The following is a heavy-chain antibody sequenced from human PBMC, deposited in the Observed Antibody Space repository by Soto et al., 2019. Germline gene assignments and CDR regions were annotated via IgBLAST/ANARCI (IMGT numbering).Heavy chain of an antibody. J-gene: IGHJ2*01. Sequence: QVQLQESGPGLVKPSQTLSLTCTVSGGSISSGDYFWNWIRQPPGEGLEWIGYIYYSGSTYFSPSLNSRITMSVSLSRNQFSLQLSSVTAADTAIYYCVRVVGGHYCDLWGRGTLVTVSS. CDR2: IYYSGST. CDR3: VRVVGGHYCDL. CDR1: GGSISSGDYF. V-gene: IGHV4-30-4*01. D-gene: IGHD1-26*01.